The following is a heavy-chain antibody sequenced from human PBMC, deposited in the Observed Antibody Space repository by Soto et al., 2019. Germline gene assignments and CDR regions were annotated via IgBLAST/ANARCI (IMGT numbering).Heavy chain of an antibody. CDR1: GFTFSSYA. J-gene: IGHJ4*02. CDR3: AKGLLYDSRNYYFDF. V-gene: IGHV3-23*01. CDR2: ISGSGGST. D-gene: IGHD3-22*01. Sequence: GGSLRLSCAASGFTFSSYAMSWVRQAPGKGLEWVSAISGSGGSTYYADSVKGRFAMSRDNSKNTLDVQMNSLRVDDMAVYYCAKGLLYDSRNYYFDFWGQGTLVTVSS.